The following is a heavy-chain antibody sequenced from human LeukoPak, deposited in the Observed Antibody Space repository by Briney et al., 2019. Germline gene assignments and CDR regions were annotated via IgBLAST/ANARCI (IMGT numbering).Heavy chain of an antibody. CDR2: IIAYNGNT. V-gene: IGHV1-18*04. CDR3: ARDSSVVLMTHFDL. CDR1: GYTFTGYY. J-gene: IGHJ2*01. D-gene: IGHD3-22*01. Sequence: ASVKVSCKASGYTFTGYYMHWVRQAPGQGLEWMGWIIAYNGNTNYAQKLQGRVTMTTDTSTSTAYMELRSLRSDDTAVYYCARDSSVVLMTHFDLWGRGTLVTVSS.